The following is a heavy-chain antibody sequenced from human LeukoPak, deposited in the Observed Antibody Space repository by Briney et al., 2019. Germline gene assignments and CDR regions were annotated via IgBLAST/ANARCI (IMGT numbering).Heavy chain of an antibody. Sequence: SVKVSCKASGGTFISYAISWVRQAPGQGLEWMGGIIPIFGTANYAQKFQGRVTITADESTSTAYMELSSPRSEDTAVYYCARVDTAMVTDWFDPWGQGTLVTVSS. CDR3: ARVDTAMVTDWFDP. V-gene: IGHV1-69*13. J-gene: IGHJ5*02. CDR1: GGTFISYA. CDR2: IIPIFGTA. D-gene: IGHD5-18*01.